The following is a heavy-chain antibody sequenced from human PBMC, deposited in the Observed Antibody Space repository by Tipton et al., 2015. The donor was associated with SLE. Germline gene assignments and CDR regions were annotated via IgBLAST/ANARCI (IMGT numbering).Heavy chain of an antibody. J-gene: IGHJ5*02. CDR3: ARDISIAGRPMMRFDP. D-gene: IGHD6-6*01. CDR2: IFTRGSM. V-gene: IGHV4-61*02. Sequence: TLSLTCTVSGGSISSGTYYWSWIRQPAGKGLEWIGRIFTRGSMNYNLSLKSRVTISLDTSKNQVSLRLNSVTAADTAIYYCARDISIAGRPMMRFDPWGQGTLVTVSS. CDR1: GGSISSGTYY.